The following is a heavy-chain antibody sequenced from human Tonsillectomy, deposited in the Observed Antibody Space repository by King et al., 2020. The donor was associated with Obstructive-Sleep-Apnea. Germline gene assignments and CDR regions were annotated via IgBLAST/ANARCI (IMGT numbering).Heavy chain of an antibody. CDR3: ARDRGFGELRWFDP. D-gene: IGHD3-10*01. CDR1: GYTFTNYG. Sequence: VQLVESGAEVKKPGASVKVSCKASGYTFTNYGISWVRQAPGQGLEWMGWISAYSGDTNYAQEIQGRVTMTTDTSTSTAYMEVRSLRSDDTAVYYCARDRGFGELRWFDPWGQGTLVTVSS. V-gene: IGHV1-18*01. CDR2: ISAYSGDT. J-gene: IGHJ5*02.